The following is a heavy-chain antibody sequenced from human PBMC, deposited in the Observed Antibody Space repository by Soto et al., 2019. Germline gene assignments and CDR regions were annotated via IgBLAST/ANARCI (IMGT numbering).Heavy chain of an antibody. Sequence: EVQLVESGGGLVQPGGSLRLSCAASGFTFSSYDMHWVRQATGKGLEWVSAIGTAGDTYYPGSVKGRFTISRENAKNSLYLQMNSLRAEDTAVYYCARGAHYYYGMDVWGQGTTVTVSS. V-gene: IGHV3-13*01. J-gene: IGHJ6*02. CDR2: IGTAGDT. CDR3: ARGAHYYYGMDV. CDR1: GFTFSSYD.